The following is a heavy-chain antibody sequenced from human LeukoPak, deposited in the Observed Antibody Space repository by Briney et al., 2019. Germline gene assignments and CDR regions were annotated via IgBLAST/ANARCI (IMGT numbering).Heavy chain of an antibody. V-gene: IGHV3-23*01. CDR3: ARGLDCSSTSCPYKDYYYYYYMDV. CDR1: GFTFSSYA. Sequence: GGSLRLSCAASGFTFSSYAMSWVRQAPGKGLEWVSAISGSGGSTYYADSVKGRFTISRDTSKNTLYLQMNSLRAEDTAVYYCARGLDCSSTSCPYKDYYYYYYMDVWGKGTTVTVSS. J-gene: IGHJ6*03. D-gene: IGHD2-2*01. CDR2: ISGSGGST.